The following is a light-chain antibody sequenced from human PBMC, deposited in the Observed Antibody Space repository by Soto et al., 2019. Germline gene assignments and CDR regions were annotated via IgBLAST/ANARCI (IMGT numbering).Light chain of an antibody. CDR2: GNN. Sequence: QAVVTQPPSVSGAPGQRVTISCTGSSSNIGAGYDVHWYQQLPGTAPKVLIYGNNNRPSGVPDRFSGSKSGTSASLAITGLQAEDEADYYCQSYDSSLSGSVVFGGGTQLTVL. J-gene: IGLJ2*01. CDR3: QSYDSSLSGSVV. V-gene: IGLV1-40*01. CDR1: SSNIGAGYD.